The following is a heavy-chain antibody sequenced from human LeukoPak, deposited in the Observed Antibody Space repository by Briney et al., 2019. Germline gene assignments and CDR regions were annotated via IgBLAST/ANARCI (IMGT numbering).Heavy chain of an antibody. J-gene: IGHJ6*02. Sequence: ASVTVSCTASGYTFTSYGISWVRQAPGQGLEWMGWISASNGNTNYAQKLQGRVTMTTDTSTSTAYMELRSLRSDDTAVYYCARDMITFGGVIPYGMDVWGQGTTVTVSS. D-gene: IGHD3-16*02. CDR1: GYTFTSYG. CDR3: ARDMITFGGVIPYGMDV. CDR2: ISASNGNT. V-gene: IGHV1-18*01.